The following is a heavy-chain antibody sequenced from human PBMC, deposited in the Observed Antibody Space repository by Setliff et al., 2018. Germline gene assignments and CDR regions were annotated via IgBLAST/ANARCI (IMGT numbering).Heavy chain of an antibody. CDR1: GFTFDDYV. Sequence: RPGGSLRLSCAASGFTFDDYVMSWVRQAPGKGLEWVSDIRAGSDNIAYADSVKGRFTISRDNAKNQFSLKLTSVTAADTAVYYCARTIYGDCPVDWGQGTLVTVSS. D-gene: IGHD4-17*01. J-gene: IGHJ4*02. V-gene: IGHV3-20*04. CDR3: ARTIYGDCPVD. CDR2: IRAGSDNI.